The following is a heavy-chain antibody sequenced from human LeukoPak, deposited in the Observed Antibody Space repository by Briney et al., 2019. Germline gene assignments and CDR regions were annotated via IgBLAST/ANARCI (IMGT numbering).Heavy chain of an antibody. D-gene: IGHD2-21*01. CDR3: VRGGHIGFDY. J-gene: IGHJ4*02. CDR1: GFTFSDFD. V-gene: IGHV3-13*04. CDR2: IASAGDT. Sequence: GGSLRPSCAASGFTFSDFDMHWVRQATGRGLEWVSSIASAGDTYYVASVRGRFTISRENAKSSLYLQMNSLRAGDTAVYYCVRGGHIGFDYWGRGTLVTVS.